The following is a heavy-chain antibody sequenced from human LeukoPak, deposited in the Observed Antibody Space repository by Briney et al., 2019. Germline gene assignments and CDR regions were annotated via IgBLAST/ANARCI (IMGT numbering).Heavy chain of an antibody. D-gene: IGHD3-22*01. CDR1: GYTLTELS. V-gene: IGHV1-24*01. Sequence: ASVKVSCKVSGYTLTELSMHWVRQAPGKGLEWMGGFDPEDGETIYAQKFQGRVTMTEDTSTDTAYMELSSLRSEDTAVYYCAISGHREIVKGNFVSWFDPWGQGTLVTVSS. CDR3: AISGHREIVKGNFVSWFDP. J-gene: IGHJ5*02. CDR2: FDPEDGET.